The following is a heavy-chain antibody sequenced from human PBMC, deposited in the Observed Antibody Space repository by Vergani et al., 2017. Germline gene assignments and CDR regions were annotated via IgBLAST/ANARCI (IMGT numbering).Heavy chain of an antibody. CDR3: AREPRYGSNH. V-gene: IGHV3-11*05. CDR1: GFTVSSNN. J-gene: IGHJ5*02. CDR2: ISRSSSYT. Sequence: VQLVESGGGLIQPGGSLRLSCAASGFTVSSNNMSWIRQAPGKGMEWVSYISRSSSYTKYADPVMGRLTISRNNAKNTLYQQMNSLRADDTAVYYCAREPRYGSNHWGQGTLVTVSS. D-gene: IGHD6-13*01.